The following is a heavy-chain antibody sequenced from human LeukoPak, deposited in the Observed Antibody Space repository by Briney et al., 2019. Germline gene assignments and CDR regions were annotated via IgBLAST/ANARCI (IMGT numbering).Heavy chain of an antibody. CDR1: GGSFSGYY. J-gene: IGHJ4*02. V-gene: IGHV4-34*01. D-gene: IGHD5-24*01. CDR3: ARDPTLRLQLRPLFRFDY. Sequence: SETLSLTCAVYGGSFSGYYLSWVRQPPGKGLEWIWGINHSGSTNYNPALKKRVTISLDTSTKQFSLKLSSVTAADTAVYYCARDPTLRLQLRPLFRFDYWGQGTLVTVSS. CDR2: INHSGST.